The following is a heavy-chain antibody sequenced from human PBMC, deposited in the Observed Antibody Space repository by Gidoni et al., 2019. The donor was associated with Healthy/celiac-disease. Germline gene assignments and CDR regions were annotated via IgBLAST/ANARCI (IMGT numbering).Heavy chain of an antibody. D-gene: IGHD2-2*01. CDR2: IIPILGIA. J-gene: IGHJ5*02. Sequence: QVHLVQSGAEVKKTGSSVKVSCNASVGPFSSYAISWVRQAPGQGVEWMGRIIPILGIAKYAQKFQGRVTITSDKSTSTAYMELSSLRSEDTDVYYCARTPQLAYNWFDPWGQGTLVTVSS. CDR1: VGPFSSYA. CDR3: ARTPQLAYNWFDP. V-gene: IGHV1-69*04.